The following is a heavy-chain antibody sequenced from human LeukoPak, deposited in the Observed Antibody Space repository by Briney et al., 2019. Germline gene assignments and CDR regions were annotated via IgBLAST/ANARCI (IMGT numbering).Heavy chain of an antibody. Sequence: SETLSLTCTVSGGSISSGDYYWGWIRQPPGKGLEWIGSIYYSGSTYYNPSLKSRVTISVDTSKNQFSLRLSSVTAADTAVYYCARQGYGFDYWGQGTLVTVSS. J-gene: IGHJ4*02. CDR3: ARQGYGFDY. CDR1: GGSISSGDYY. D-gene: IGHD6-13*01. V-gene: IGHV4-39*07. CDR2: IYYSGST.